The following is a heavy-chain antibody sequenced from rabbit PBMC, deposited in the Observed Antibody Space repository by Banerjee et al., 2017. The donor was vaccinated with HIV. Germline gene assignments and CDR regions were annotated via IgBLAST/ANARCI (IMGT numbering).Heavy chain of an antibody. CDR2: VGAGSGGST. CDR3: ARDLAGVIGWNFNL. J-gene: IGHJ4*01. V-gene: IGHV1S40*01. Sequence: QSVEESGGGLVQPEGSLTLTCKASGSDISSNAMCWVRQAPGKGLEWIVCVGAGSGGSTYYASWAKGRFSIAKTSSTTVTLQMTSLTAADTATYLCARDLAGVIGWNFNLWGPGTLVTVS. D-gene: IGHD4-1*01. CDR1: GSDISSNA.